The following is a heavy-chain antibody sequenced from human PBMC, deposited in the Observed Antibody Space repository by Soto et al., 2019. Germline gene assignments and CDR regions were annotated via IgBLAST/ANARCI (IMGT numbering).Heavy chain of an antibody. D-gene: IGHD1-26*01. CDR2: INYSGFT. V-gene: IGHV4-34*02. J-gene: IGHJ4*02. CDR3: ARATVKVGATLFDY. Sequence: QIQVQQWGAGLLKPSETLSLTCGVSDGSFRGFYWSWIRQPPGKGLEWIGEINYSGFTNYNPSLKEPVPLSPKPSPNQFSLKLAFAAAAESAVYYCARATVKVGATLFDYWGQGTLVTVSS. CDR1: DGSFRGFY.